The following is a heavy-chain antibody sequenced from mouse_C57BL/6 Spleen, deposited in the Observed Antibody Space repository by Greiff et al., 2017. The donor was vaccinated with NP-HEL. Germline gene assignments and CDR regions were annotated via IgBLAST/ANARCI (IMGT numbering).Heavy chain of an antibody. D-gene: IGHD2-4*01. J-gene: IGHJ4*01. CDR3: AKHHYYDYDAGGYYYAMDY. CDR1: GFSLTSSG. Sequence: QVQLKESGPGLVAPSQSLSITCTVSGFSLTSSGVDWVRQPPGKGLEWLGVIWGGGSTNYNSALMSKLSISKDNSKSQVFLNMNSLQTDDTAMYYLAKHHYYDYDAGGYYYAMDYWGQGTSVTVSS. CDR2: IWGGGST. V-gene: IGHV2-9*01.